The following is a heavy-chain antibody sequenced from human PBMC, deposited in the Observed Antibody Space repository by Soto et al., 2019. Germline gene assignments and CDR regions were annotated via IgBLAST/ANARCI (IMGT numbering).Heavy chain of an antibody. CDR1: GFIFSRYA. CDR3: ARSRNGAVPDSINF. V-gene: IGHV3-30-3*01. J-gene: IGHJ4*02. CDR2: ISRDGSSK. D-gene: IGHD2-8*01. Sequence: GVLRLSCAASGFIFSRYAMHWVRQAPGEGLEWVAVISRDGSSKYYGDSVKGRFTVSRDNSNNTLYLSMTSLRPDDTAVFYCARSRNGAVPDSINFWGQGTLVTVSS.